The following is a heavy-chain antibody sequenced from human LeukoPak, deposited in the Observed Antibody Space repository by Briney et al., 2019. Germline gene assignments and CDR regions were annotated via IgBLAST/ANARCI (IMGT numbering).Heavy chain of an antibody. D-gene: IGHD2-2*01. V-gene: IGHV5-51*01. CDR2: IYPGDSDT. Sequence: GESLKISCKGSGYSVTNYWIGWVRQMPGKGLEWMGIIYPGDSDTRYSPSFQGQVTISADKSITTAYLQWSSLKASDTAMYYCAIHLGRYCTSTSCYPWFDPWGQGTRVTVSS. J-gene: IGHJ5*02. CDR1: GYSVTNYW. CDR3: AIHLGRYCTSTSCYPWFDP.